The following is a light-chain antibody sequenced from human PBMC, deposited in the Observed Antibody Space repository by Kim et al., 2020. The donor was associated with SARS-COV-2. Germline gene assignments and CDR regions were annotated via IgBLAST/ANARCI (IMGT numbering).Light chain of an antibody. V-gene: IGLV4-69*01. CDR1: SWHSGYA. CDR3: QTWASGIRV. J-gene: IGLJ3*02. CDR2: LNTDGRH. Sequence: QLVLTQSPSASASLGASVKLTCTLSSWHSGYAIAWHQQQPEKGPRYLMKLNTDGRHSRGDGIPDRFSGSSSGAERYLTISSLQSEDEADYYCQTWASGIRVFGGGTKVTVL.